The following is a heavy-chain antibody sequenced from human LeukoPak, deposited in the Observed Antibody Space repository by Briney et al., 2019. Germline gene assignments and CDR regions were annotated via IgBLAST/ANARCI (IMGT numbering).Heavy chain of an antibody. V-gene: IGHV3-21*01. J-gene: IGHJ6*03. CDR3: ARDPYSGNYGNYYYYYMDV. CDR2: ITTSGTYI. D-gene: IGHD1-26*01. Sequence: GGSLKLSCATSGFTFNNYNMNWVRQAPGRALEWVSSITTSGTYIFYADSVKGRFTISRDNAKNSLYLQMNSLGPEDTAVYYCARDPYSGNYGNYYYYYMDVWGKGTTVSISS. CDR1: GFTFNNYN.